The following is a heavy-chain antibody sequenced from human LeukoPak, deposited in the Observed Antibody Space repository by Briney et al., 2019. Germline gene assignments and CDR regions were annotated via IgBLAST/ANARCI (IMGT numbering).Heavy chain of an antibody. CDR1: GFTFSTFA. CDR3: EKGTYSTSSAPSRYFDS. V-gene: IGHV3-23*01. D-gene: IGHD6-6*01. CDR2: VSASGTYI. J-gene: IGHJ4*02. Sequence: QPGGSLRLSCAASGFTFSTFAMSWVRQAPGKGLEWVSVVSASGTYILYADSVKGRFTISRDNSKNTLSLQMNSLRAEDTAVYYWEKGTYSTSSAPSRYFDSGGQGSLVPVSS.